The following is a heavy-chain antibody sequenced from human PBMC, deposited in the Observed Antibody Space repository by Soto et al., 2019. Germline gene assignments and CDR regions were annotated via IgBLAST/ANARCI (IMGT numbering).Heavy chain of an antibody. CDR3: VRGRVNFDF. J-gene: IGHJ4*02. CDR1: NYSISSGYH. D-gene: IGHD6-13*01. CDR2: IYQSGNT. V-gene: IGHV4-38-2*02. Sequence: LSLTCIVSNYSISSGYHWGWIRQPPGKGLEGIGTIYQSGNTYQNPSLKSRVILSIDTSKNQFSLNLRNVTAADTAVYYCVRGRVNFDFWGKGILVTVSS.